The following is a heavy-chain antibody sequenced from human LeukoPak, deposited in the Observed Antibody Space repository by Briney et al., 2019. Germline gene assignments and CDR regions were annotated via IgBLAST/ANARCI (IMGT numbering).Heavy chain of an antibody. V-gene: IGHV1-2*02. CDR3: AREGCSSTNCHVLGDDNWFDP. CDR1: GYIFTNYY. D-gene: IGHD2-2*01. CDR2: INPNSGGT. J-gene: IGHJ5*02. Sequence: GASVKVSCKASGYIFTNYYMHWVRQAPGQGLEWMGWINPNSGGTNYAQKFQGRVTMTRDTSISTAYMELSRLRSDDTAVYYCAREGCSSTNCHVLGDDNWFDPWGQGTLVTVSS.